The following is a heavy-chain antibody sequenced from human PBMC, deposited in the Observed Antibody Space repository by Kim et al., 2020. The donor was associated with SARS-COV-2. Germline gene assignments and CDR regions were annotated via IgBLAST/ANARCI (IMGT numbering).Heavy chain of an antibody. CDR3: ARGLPDIAAAGWCGMDV. CDR1: GYTFTSYA. V-gene: IGHV1-3*01. D-gene: IGHD6-13*01. J-gene: IGHJ6*02. Sequence: ASVKVSCKASGYTFTSYAMHWVRQAPGQRLEWMGWINAGNGNTKYSQKFQGRVTITRDTSASTAYMELSSLRSEDTAVYYCARGLPDIAAAGWCGMDVWGQGTTVTVSS. CDR2: INAGNGNT.